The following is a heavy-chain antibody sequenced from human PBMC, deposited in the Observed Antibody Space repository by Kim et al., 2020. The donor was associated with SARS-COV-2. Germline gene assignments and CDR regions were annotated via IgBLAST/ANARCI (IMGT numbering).Heavy chain of an antibody. CDR3: AKDSEAIAARSLIYYYGMDV. CDR2: ISYDGSNK. Sequence: GGSLRLSCAASGFTFSSYGMHWVRQAPGKGLEWVAVISYDGSNKYYADSVKGRFTISRDNSKNTLYLQMNSLRAEDTAVYYCAKDSEAIAARSLIYYYGMDVWGQGTTVTVSS. J-gene: IGHJ6*02. V-gene: IGHV3-30*18. CDR1: GFTFSSYG. D-gene: IGHD6-6*01.